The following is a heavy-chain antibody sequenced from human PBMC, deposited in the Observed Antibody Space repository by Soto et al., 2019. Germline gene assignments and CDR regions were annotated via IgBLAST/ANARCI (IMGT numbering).Heavy chain of an antibody. D-gene: IGHD6-19*01. CDR1: GFTFSTDT. CDR3: ARFFGSGFDY. CDR2: ISVSGATR. Sequence: EVQLVESGGGLVQPGGSLRLSCVASGFTFSTDTMNWVRQAPGKGPEWVAHISVSGATRYYADSVKGRFTISRDNAKTSLYLQMDSLRNEDTAVYYCARFFGSGFDYWGQGTLVTVSS. V-gene: IGHV3-48*02. J-gene: IGHJ4*02.